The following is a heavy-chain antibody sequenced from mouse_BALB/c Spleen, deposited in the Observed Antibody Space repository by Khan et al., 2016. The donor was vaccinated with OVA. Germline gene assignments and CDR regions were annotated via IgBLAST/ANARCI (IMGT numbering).Heavy chain of an antibody. J-gene: IGHJ4*01. CDR1: GYSITSDYA. Sequence: EVQLQESGPGLVKPSQSLSLTCTVTGYSITSDYAWNWIRQFPGNKLEWMGYISSSGSTNYNPALKSRISITRDTSKNPFFLQLNSVTTEDTATYYCARDGSRYNYAMDYWGQGTPVTVSS. V-gene: IGHV3-2*02. D-gene: IGHD2-3*01. CDR2: ISSSGST. CDR3: ARDGSRYNYAMDY.